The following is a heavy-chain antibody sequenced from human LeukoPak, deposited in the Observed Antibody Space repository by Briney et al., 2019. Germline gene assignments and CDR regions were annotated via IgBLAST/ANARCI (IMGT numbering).Heavy chain of an antibody. Sequence: SETLSLTCTVSGYSISSGYYWGWIRQPPGKGLEWIGTISHSGSTYFNPSLKSRVTISVDTSRNQFSLKLSSVTAADTAVYYCARIIPTFLNFDYWGQGTLVTVSS. J-gene: IGHJ4*02. CDR1: GYSISSGYY. CDR3: ARIIPTFLNFDY. V-gene: IGHV4-38-2*02. CDR2: ISHSGST. D-gene: IGHD3-22*01.